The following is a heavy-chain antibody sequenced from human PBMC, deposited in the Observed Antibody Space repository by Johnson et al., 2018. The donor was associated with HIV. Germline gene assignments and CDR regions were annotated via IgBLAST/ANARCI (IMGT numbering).Heavy chain of an antibody. CDR1: GFTFSSYG. CDR2: IRYDGSNK. J-gene: IGHJ3*02. V-gene: IGHV3-30*02. D-gene: IGHD6-19*01. Sequence: QVQLVESGGGLVQPGGSLRLSCAASGFTFSSYGMHWVRQAPAKGLEWVACIRYDGSNKYYADSVKCRFTISRDNSKNTLYLQMHSLRGEDTAIYYCAKELALYSSGYGGDAFDIWGQGTMVTVSS. CDR3: AKELALYSSGYGGDAFDI.